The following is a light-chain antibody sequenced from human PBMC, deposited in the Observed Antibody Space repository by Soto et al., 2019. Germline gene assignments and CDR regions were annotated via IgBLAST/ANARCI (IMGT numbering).Light chain of an antibody. CDR3: QKYNSAPLT. CDR2: ATS. J-gene: IGKJ5*01. Sequence: DIQMTQSPSSLSASVGDRVTITCRASQGIYNYLAWYQQKPGKGPKLLIYATSTLHSGVPSRFSGSGSGTDFTLTISSLQPEDVATYYCQKYNSAPLTFGQGTRLEIK. V-gene: IGKV1-27*01. CDR1: QGIYNY.